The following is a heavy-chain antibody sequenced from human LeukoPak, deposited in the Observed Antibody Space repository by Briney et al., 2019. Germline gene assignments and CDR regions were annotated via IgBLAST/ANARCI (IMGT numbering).Heavy chain of an antibody. J-gene: IGHJ6*02. Sequence: ASVKVSCKASGYTFTGYYMHWVRQAPGQGLEWMGWISPNSGGTNYAQKFQGRVTMTRDTSISTAYMELSRLRSDDTAVYYCARDTPGVDTAMVYYYYYGMDVWGQGTTVTVSS. CDR1: GYTFTGYY. CDR3: ARDTPGVDTAMVYYYYYGMDV. V-gene: IGHV1-2*02. D-gene: IGHD5-18*01. CDR2: ISPNSGGT.